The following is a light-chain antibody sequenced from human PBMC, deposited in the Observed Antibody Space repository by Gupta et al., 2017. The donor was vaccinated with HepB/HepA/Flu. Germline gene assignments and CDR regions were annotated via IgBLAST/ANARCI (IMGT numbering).Light chain of an antibody. CDR2: GAS. J-gene: IGKJ1*01. CDR1: ESVAYN. CDR3: QQYHKWPR. Sequence: EIVMTQSPATLSVSPGERVSLSCRASESVAYNLAWYQQKPGQATRLLIYGASTRATGIPASLGGSGSGTEFTLTISSLQSEDLAIYYCQQYHKWPRFGQGTKVEIK. V-gene: IGKV3-15*01.